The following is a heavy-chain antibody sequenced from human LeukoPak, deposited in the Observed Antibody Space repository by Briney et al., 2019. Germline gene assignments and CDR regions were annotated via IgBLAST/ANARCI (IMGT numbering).Heavy chain of an antibody. CDR2: INPNSGGT. D-gene: IGHD2-15*01. CDR3: ARGNADIVVVVAATVPGTFDY. J-gene: IGHJ4*02. CDR1: GYTFTGYY. Sequence: ASVKVSCKASGYTFTGYYMHWVRQAPGQGLEWMGWINPNSGGTNYAQKFQGRVTMTRDTSISTAYMELSRLRSDDTAVYYCARGNADIVVVVAATVPGTFDYSGQGTLVTVSS. V-gene: IGHV1-2*02.